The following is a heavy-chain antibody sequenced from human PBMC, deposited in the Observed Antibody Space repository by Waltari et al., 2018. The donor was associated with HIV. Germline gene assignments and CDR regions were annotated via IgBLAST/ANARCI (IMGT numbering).Heavy chain of an antibody. CDR3: ATGVRYYGP. D-gene: IGHD3-22*01. J-gene: IGHJ5*02. Sequence: EVLLAESGGGLIQPGGSLGLSCTASNSSLSAKHVTWIRQGPGGCLEWVAVVYPDDTTHYADSVSGRLTMSRAKSRTKVFLLMNSLFVDDTATYFCATGVRYYGPWGQGTRVTVSS. CDR2: VYPDDTT. CDR1: NSSLSAKH. V-gene: IGHV3-53*01.